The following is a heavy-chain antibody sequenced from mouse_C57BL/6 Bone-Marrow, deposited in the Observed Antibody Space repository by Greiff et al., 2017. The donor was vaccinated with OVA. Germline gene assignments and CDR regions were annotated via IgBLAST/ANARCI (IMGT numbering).Heavy chain of an antibody. CDR2: SRNKANDYTT. CDR1: GFTFSDFY. Sequence: EVKLVESGGGLVQSGRSLRLSCATSGFTFSDFYMEWVRQAPGKGLEWIAASRNKANDYTTEYSASVKGRFIVSRDTSQSILYLQMNDLRAEDTAIYYCAREYSNYTYYYAMDDWGKGTSVTVSS. J-gene: IGHJ4*01. D-gene: IGHD2-5*01. CDR3: AREYSNYTYYYAMDD. V-gene: IGHV7-1*01.